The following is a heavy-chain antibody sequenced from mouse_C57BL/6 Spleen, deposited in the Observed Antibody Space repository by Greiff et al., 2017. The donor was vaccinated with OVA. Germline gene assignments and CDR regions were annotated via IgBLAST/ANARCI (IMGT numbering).Heavy chain of an antibody. CDR3: ARGGTGKGVYAMDY. V-gene: IGHV1-69*01. D-gene: IGHD4-1*01. CDR1: GYTFTSYW. J-gene: IGHJ4*01. Sequence: QVQLQQPGAELVMPGASVKLSCKASGYTFTSYWMHWVKQRPGQGLEWIGEIDPSDSYPNYNQKFKGKSTLTVDKSSSTAYMQLSRLTSEESAVYYCARGGTGKGVYAMDYWGQGTSVTVSS. CDR2: IDPSDSYP.